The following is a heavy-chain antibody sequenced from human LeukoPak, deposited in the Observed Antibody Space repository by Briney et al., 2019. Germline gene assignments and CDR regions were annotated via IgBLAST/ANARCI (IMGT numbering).Heavy chain of an antibody. Sequence: GASVTVSFTSSVYTFTVYYMHWVRQAPGQGREWMGWINPNSGGTNYAQKFQGRVTMTRDTSISTAYMELSRLRSDDTAVYYCARGSNIASYSSGWFDYWGQGTLVTVSS. CDR3: ARGSNIASYSSGWFDY. CDR2: INPNSGGT. V-gene: IGHV1-2*02. D-gene: IGHD6-19*01. J-gene: IGHJ4*02. CDR1: VYTFTVYY.